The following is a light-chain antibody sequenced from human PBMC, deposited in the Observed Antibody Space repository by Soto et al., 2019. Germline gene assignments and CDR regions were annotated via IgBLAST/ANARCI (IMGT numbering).Light chain of an antibody. CDR2: GAS. CDR1: QSVSSN. Sequence: ETVMTQSPATLSVSPGEGATLSCRASQSVSSNLAWYQHKPGQAPRLLIYGASTRATGIPARFSGSGSGTEFTLTVSSLQSEDFAVYYCQQYDNWPLYTFGQGTKVDIK. J-gene: IGKJ2*01. V-gene: IGKV3-15*01. CDR3: QQYDNWPLYT.